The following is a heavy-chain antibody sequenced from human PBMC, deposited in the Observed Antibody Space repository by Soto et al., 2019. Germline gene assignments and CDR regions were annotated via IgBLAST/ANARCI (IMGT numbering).Heavy chain of an antibody. V-gene: IGHV4-30-4*01. CDR2: IYYSGST. CDR1: GGSISSGDYY. CDR3: ARGRRYSSSWYYFVY. D-gene: IGHD6-13*01. Sequence: QVQLQESGPGLVKPSQTLSLTCTVSGGSISSGDYYWSWIRQPPGKGLEWIGYIYYSGSTYYNPSLKSRVTISVDTSKNQFSLKLSSVTAADTAVYSCARGRRYSSSWYYFVYWGQGTLVTVSS. J-gene: IGHJ4*02.